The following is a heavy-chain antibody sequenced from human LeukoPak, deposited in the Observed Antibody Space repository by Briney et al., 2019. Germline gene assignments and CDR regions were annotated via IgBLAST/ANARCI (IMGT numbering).Heavy chain of an antibody. V-gene: IGHV3-23*01. J-gene: IGHJ4*02. CDR2: ISGSGGST. Sequence: PGGSLRLSCAASGFTFSSYAMSWVRQAPGKGLEWVSAISGSGGSTYYADSVKGRFTISRDNSKNTLYLQMNSLRAEDTAVYYCANTVARTTVTGDYWGQGTLVTVSS. CDR1: GFTFSSYA. CDR3: ANTVARTTVTGDY. D-gene: IGHD4-11*01.